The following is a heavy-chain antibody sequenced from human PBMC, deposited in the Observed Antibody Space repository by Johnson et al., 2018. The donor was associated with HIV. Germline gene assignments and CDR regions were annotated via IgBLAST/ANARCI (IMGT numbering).Heavy chain of an antibody. CDR1: RFTFSSYW. CDR2: IKQDGSER. Sequence: VQLVESGGGLVQPGGSLRLSCAASRFTFSSYWMNWVRQAPGKGLEWVANIKQDGSERYYVDSVKGRFTISRYNAKNSLYLQMSSLRVEDTAVYFCARDLDTGGAIGAFDIWGQGTMVTVSS. J-gene: IGHJ3*02. V-gene: IGHV3-7*01. D-gene: IGHD3-10*01. CDR3: ARDLDTGGAIGAFDI.